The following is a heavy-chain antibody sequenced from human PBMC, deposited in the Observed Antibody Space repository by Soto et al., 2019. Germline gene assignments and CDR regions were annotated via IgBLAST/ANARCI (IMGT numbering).Heavy chain of an antibody. Sequence: GGSLRLSCAASGFTFDDYGMSWVRQAPGKGLEWVSGISWNGGSTDYADSVKGRFTISRDNAKNTLYLQMNSLRAEDTAVYYCAKDLRDNWNCRSFDIWGQGTMVTVSS. CDR2: ISWNGGST. CDR1: GFTFDDYG. CDR3: AKDLRDNWNCRSFDI. J-gene: IGHJ3*02. V-gene: IGHV3-20*04. D-gene: IGHD1-7*01.